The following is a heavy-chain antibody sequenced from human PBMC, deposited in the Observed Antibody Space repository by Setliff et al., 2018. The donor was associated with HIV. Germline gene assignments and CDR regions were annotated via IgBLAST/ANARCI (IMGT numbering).Heavy chain of an antibody. CDR1: GYSFTIYW. D-gene: IGHD4-17*01. V-gene: IGHV5-51*01. CDR2: IYPGDSDT. Sequence: GESLKISCKASGYSFTIYWIGWVRQMPGEGLEWMGVIYPGDSDTRYSPSFQGQVTISADKSITTAYVQWSSLKASDTAMYYCATWTRAETSENFQHWGQGTLVT. CDR3: ATWTRAETSENFQH. J-gene: IGHJ1*01.